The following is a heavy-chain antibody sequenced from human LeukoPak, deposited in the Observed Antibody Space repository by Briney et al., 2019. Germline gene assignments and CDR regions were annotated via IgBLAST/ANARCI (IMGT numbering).Heavy chain of an antibody. J-gene: IGHJ4*02. Sequence: GGSLRLSCAASGFTFSSYWMHWVRQAPGKGLVWVSRINTNGSPTQYADSVKGRFTISRDNAKNSLSLQMDSLRAEDTALYYCARDVNYYDSSGYYSSFDYWGQGTLVTVSS. CDR2: INTNGSPT. D-gene: IGHD3-22*01. CDR3: ARDVNYYDSSGYYSSFDY. CDR1: GFTFSSYW. V-gene: IGHV3-74*01.